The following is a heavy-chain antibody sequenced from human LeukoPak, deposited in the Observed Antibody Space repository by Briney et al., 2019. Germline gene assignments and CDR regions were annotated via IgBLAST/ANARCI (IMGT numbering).Heavy chain of an antibody. Sequence: GGSLRLSCAASGFTYSSYSMNWVRQAPGKGLEWVSSISSSSSYIYYADSVKGRFTISRDTAKNSLYLQMNSLRAEDTAVYYCAELGITMIGGVWGKGTTVTISS. CDR2: ISSSSSYI. CDR3: AELGITMIGGV. J-gene: IGHJ6*04. V-gene: IGHV3-21*01. CDR1: GFTYSSYS. D-gene: IGHD3-10*02.